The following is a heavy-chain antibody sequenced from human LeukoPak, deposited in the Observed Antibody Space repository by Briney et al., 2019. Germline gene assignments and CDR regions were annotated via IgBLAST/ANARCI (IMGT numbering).Heavy chain of an antibody. V-gene: IGHV4-31*03. Sequence: SETLSLTCTVSGGSISSGGYYWSWIRQHPGKGLEWIGYIYYSGSTYYNPSLKSRVTISADTSKNQFSLKLSSVTAADTAVYYCARGTEPAAIQTGYYYYGMDVWGQGTTVTVSS. CDR1: GGSISSGGYY. CDR3: ARGTEPAAIQTGYYYYGMDV. CDR2: IYYSGST. J-gene: IGHJ6*02. D-gene: IGHD2-2*01.